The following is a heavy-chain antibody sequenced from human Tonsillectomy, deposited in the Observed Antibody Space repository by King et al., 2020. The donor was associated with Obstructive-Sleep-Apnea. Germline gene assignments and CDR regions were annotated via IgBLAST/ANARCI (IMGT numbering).Heavy chain of an antibody. CDR2: IKQDGSEK. CDR1: GFTFSRYW. Sequence: VQLVESGGGLVHPGGSLRLSCAASGFTFSRYWMSWVRQAPGKGLEWVANIKQDGSEKYYVDSVKGRFTISRDNAKNSLYLQMNSLRAEDTAVYYCARGGLWFDPWGQGTLVTVSS. CDR3: ARGGLWFDP. V-gene: IGHV3-7*03. J-gene: IGHJ5*02.